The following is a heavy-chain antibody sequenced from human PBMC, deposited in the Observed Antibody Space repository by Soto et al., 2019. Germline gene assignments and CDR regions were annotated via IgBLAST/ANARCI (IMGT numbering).Heavy chain of an antibody. CDR2: IYYDGSNK. J-gene: IGHJ3*01. V-gene: IGHV3-33*01. CDR3: ARRGYCSGGSCYHMAYDL. CDR1: GFIFSTYG. D-gene: IGHD2-15*01. Sequence: PGGSLRLSCAASGFIFSTYGMHWVRQVPGKGLEWVALIYYDGSNKDYVESVKGRFTISRDNSKNTLSLQMNSLRAEDTALYYCARRGYCSGGSCYHMAYDLWGQGTLVTVSS.